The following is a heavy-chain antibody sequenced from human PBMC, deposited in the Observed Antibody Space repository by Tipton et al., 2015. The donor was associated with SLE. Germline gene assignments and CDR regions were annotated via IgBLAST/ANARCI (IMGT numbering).Heavy chain of an antibody. V-gene: IGHV4-39*07. CDR3: ARGPEQWLVNPHYFDY. J-gene: IGHJ4*02. CDR2: IYHSRST. D-gene: IGHD6-19*01. CDR1: GGSISSSSYY. Sequence: TLSLTCTVSGGSISSSSYYWGWIRQPPGKGLEWIGSIYHSRSTYYNPSLKSRVTISVDTSKNQFSLKLSSVTAADTAVYYCARGPEQWLVNPHYFDYWGQGTLVTVSS.